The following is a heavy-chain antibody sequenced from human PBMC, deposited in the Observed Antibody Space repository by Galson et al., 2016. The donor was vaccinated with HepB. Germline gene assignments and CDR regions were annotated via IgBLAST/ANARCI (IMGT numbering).Heavy chain of an antibody. Sequence: SLRLSCAASGFTFSGYSGNWVRQAPGKGLEWISYINQSSRYIYYTASVKGRFTISRDNAKNSLYLQMNSLRGEDTAIYYCARAAGQGYSGSGSRLDLWGLGTLVTVSS. CDR3: ARAAGQGYSGSGSRLDL. V-gene: IGHV3-21*01. CDR2: INQSSRYI. CDR1: GFTFSGYS. J-gene: IGHJ5*02. D-gene: IGHD3-10*01.